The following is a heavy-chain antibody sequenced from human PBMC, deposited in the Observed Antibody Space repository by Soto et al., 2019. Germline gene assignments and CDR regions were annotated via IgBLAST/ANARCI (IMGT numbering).Heavy chain of an antibody. J-gene: IGHJ6*02. CDR2: INPNSGGT. Sequence: ASVKVSCKASGDTFTGYYMHWVRQAPGQGLEWMGWINPNSGGTNYAQKFQGWVTMTRDTSISTAYMELSRLRSDDTAVYYCATSPYYYGSGSYYYYYGMDVWGQGTTVTVSS. CDR3: ATSPYYYGSGSYYYYYGMDV. V-gene: IGHV1-2*04. CDR1: GDTFTGYY. D-gene: IGHD3-10*01.